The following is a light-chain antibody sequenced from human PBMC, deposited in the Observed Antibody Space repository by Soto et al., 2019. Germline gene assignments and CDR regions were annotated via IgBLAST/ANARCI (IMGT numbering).Light chain of an antibody. CDR3: QQYHGT. V-gene: IGKV1-5*03. Sequence: DIQMTQSPSTLPASVGHRVPIACRASQSISSWLDWYQRKAGKAPKLLIYKASSLESGVPSRFSGSGSGTEFTLTISSLQPDDFATYYCQQYHGTFGQGTKVDI. CDR1: QSISSW. J-gene: IGKJ1*01. CDR2: KAS.